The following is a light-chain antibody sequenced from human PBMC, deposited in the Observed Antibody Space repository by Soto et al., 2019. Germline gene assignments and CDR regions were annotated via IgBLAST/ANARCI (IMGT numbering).Light chain of an antibody. Sequence: EIVMTQSPATLSVSPGERATLSCRASQSVSRNLAWYQQKPGQAPRLLSYGASIRATGIPDRFSGSGSETDFTLTISRLEPEDFALYYCQQYGSWPGTWTFGQGTKVDI. J-gene: IGKJ1*01. CDR3: QQYGSWPGTWT. CDR1: QSVSRN. CDR2: GAS. V-gene: IGKV3D-15*01.